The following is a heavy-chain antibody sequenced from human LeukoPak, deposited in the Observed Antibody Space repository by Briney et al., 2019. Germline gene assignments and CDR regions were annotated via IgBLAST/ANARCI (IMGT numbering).Heavy chain of an antibody. J-gene: IGHJ5*02. Sequence: GESLKIPCKGSGYSFTSYWISWVRQMPGKGLDWRGRIDPSDSYTNYSPSFQGHVTISADKSISTAYLQWSSLKASDTAMYYCARHVSYSSSWYAGHNWFDPWGQGTLVTVSS. D-gene: IGHD6-13*01. V-gene: IGHV5-10-1*01. CDR1: GYSFTSYW. CDR3: ARHVSYSSSWYAGHNWFDP. CDR2: IDPSDSYT.